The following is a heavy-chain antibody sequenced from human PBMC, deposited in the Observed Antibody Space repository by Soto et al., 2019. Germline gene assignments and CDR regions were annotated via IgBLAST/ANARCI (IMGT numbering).Heavy chain of an antibody. CDR3: AKDIEQQLVLGYFQH. CDR1: GFTFDDYA. CDR2: ISWNSGSI. D-gene: IGHD6-13*01. V-gene: IGHV3-9*01. J-gene: IGHJ1*01. Sequence: GGFLRLSCAASGFTFDDYAMHWVRQAPGKGLEWVSGISWNSGSIGYADSVKGRFTISRDNAKNSLYLQMNSLRAEDTALYYCAKDIEQQLVLGYFQHWGQGTLVTVSS.